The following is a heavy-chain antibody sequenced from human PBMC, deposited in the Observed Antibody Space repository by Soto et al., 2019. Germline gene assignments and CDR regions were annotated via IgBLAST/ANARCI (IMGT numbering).Heavy chain of an antibody. CDR3: ARHVGLWFGEHYWYFDL. V-gene: IGHV4-39*01. J-gene: IGHJ2*01. D-gene: IGHD3-10*01. CDR2: IYYSGST. CDR1: GGSISSSSYY. Sequence: QLQLQESGPGLVKPSETLSLTCTVSGGSISSSSYYWGWIRQPPGKGLEWIGSIYYSGSTYYNPSLKSRVTISVDTSKKQFSLKLSSETAADTAVYYCARHVGLWFGEHYWYFDLWGRGTLVTVSS.